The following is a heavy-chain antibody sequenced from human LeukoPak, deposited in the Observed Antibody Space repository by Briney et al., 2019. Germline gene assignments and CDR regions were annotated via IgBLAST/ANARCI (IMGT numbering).Heavy chain of an antibody. J-gene: IGHJ4*02. CDR3: ARAELRCSSTSYVYGRVNDY. CDR1: GYTFTSYG. CDR2: ISAYNGNT. D-gene: IGHD2-2*01. V-gene: IGHV1-18*01. Sequence: ASVKVSCKASGYTFTSYGISWVRQAPGQGLEWMGWISAYNGNTNYAQKLQGRVIMTTDTSTSTAYMELRSLRSDDTAVYHCARAELRCSSTSYVYGRVNDYWGQGTLVTVSS.